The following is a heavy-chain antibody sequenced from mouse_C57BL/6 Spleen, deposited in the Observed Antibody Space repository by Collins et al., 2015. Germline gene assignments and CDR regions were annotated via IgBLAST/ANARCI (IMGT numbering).Heavy chain of an antibody. J-gene: IGHJ2*01. CDR2: IYPRDGST. CDR3: TRSEVFYYGRSPYYFDY. CDR1: GYTFTDHT. D-gene: IGHD1-1*01. Sequence: QVQLQQSDAELVKPGASVKISCKVSGYTFTDHTIHWMKQRPEQGLEWIGYIYPRDGSTKYNEKFKVKATLTADKSSSTAYMELRSLTSEDSAVYHCTRSEVFYYGRSPYYFDYWGQGTTLTVSS. V-gene: IGHV1-78*01.